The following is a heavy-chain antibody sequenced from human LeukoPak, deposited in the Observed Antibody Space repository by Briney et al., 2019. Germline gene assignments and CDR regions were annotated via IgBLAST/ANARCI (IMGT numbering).Heavy chain of an antibody. J-gene: IGHJ6*03. CDR1: GYTFTDYY. V-gene: IGHV1-2*02. D-gene: IGHD1-1*01. CDR3: AREELETSNYHYYYYMDV. CDR2: INPNSGGT. Sequence: GASVKVSCKASGYTFTDYYMHWVRQAPGQGLEWMGWINPNSGGTNYAQKFQGRVTMTRDTSISTAYMELSRLRSDDTAVYYCAREELETSNYHYYYYMDVWGKGTTVTVSS.